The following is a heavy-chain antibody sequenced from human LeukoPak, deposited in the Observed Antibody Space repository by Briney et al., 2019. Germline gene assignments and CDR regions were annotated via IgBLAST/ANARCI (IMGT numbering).Heavy chain of an antibody. J-gene: IGHJ3*02. D-gene: IGHD2-2*01. CDR3: AKSNGLGLVDI. CDR1: GGSISTSSYY. Sequence: PSETLSLTCTVSGGSISTSSYYWGWVPQPPGKGLEWIVNIFYSGSTYYSPSLKSRVTTSLNTSKNHFSLKINSVISANTAVYYCAKSNGLGLVDIWGQGKMVTVSS. CDR2: IFYSGST. V-gene: IGHV4-39*07.